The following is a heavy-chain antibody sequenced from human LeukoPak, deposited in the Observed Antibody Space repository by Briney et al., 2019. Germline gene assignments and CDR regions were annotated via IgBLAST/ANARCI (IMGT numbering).Heavy chain of an antibody. CDR2: INHSGST. J-gene: IGHJ4*02. CDR3: ARRHLCFGELLYSPFDY. V-gene: IGHV4-34*01. CDR1: GGSFSGYY. D-gene: IGHD3-10*01. Sequence: SETLSLTCAVYGGSFSGYYWSGIRQRPGKGLEWIGEINHSGSTNYNPSLKSRVTISVDTSKNQFSLKLSAVTAADTAVYYCARRHLCFGELLYSPFDYWGQGNLVTVSS.